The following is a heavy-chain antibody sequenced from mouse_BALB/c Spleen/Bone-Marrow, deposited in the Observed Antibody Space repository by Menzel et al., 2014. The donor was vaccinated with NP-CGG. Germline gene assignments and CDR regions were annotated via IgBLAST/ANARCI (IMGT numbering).Heavy chain of an antibody. V-gene: IGHV5-12-1*01. J-gene: IGHJ4*01. D-gene: IGHD2-2*01. CDR3: ARQRGYAYAMDY. Sequence: EVMLVESGGGLVKPGGSLKLSCAASGFAFSGNDMPWVRQIPEKRLEWVAYISSGGGRIYYPDTVKGRFTISRDNAKNTLYLQMNSLKSEDTAMYYCARQRGYAYAMDYWGQGTSVTVSS. CDR2: ISSGGGRI. CDR1: GFAFSGND.